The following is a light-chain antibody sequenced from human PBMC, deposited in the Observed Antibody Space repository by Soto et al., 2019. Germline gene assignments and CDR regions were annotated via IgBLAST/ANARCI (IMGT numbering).Light chain of an antibody. CDR3: QQYNNWPPWT. CDR1: QSVGSN. V-gene: IGKV3D-15*01. CDR2: GAS. J-gene: IGKJ1*01. Sequence: EVVMTQSPATLPVSPGGRATLSCRASQSVGSNLAWYQQRPGQPPRLLIYGASTRDTGVPTRFSGSGSGTEFILTITNLQSEDFAVYYCQQYNNWPPWTFGQGTKVDIK.